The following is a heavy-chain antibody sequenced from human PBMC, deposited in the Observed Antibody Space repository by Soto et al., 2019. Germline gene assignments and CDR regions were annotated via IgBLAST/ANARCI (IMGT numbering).Heavy chain of an antibody. J-gene: IGHJ6*02. CDR1: GYTFTGYY. D-gene: IGHD6-13*01. Sequence: GASVKVSCKASGYTFTGYYLHWVRQAPGQGLEWMGWINPNSGGKNYGRKFQGRVTMARDTSTTTAYMELSRLTSDDAAVYYCARAGLAATRSGEYAMDVWGQGTTVTVSS. CDR3: ARAGLAATRSGEYAMDV. CDR2: INPNSGGK. V-gene: IGHV1-2*02.